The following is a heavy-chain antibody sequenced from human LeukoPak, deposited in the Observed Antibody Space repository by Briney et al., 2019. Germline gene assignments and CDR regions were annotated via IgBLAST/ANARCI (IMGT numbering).Heavy chain of an antibody. J-gene: IGHJ4*02. CDR1: GYTFTSYW. CDR2: IYPDDSDT. CDR3: ARSRRTFLDY. V-gene: IGHV5-51*01. Sequence: GESLNISCKGSGYTFTSYWIAWVRQMPGKGLEWMGIIYPDDSDTRYSPSFQGQVTISADKSISTAYLQWSSLKASDTAMYYCARSRRTFLDYWGQGTLVTVSS.